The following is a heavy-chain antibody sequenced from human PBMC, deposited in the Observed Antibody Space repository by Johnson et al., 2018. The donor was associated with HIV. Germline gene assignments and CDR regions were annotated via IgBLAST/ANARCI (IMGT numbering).Heavy chain of an antibody. V-gene: IGHV3-33*06. CDR2: IWYDGSNK. CDR1: GFTFSSYG. J-gene: IGHJ3*02. Sequence: MQLVESGGGVVQPGRSLRLSCAASGFTFSSYGMHWVRQAPGKGLEWVAVIWYDGSNKYYADSVKGRFTISGDNSKNTLSLKMNSMRAEDTAVYYCAKDTVWSSGYYGGAFDIWGQGTMVTVSS. D-gene: IGHD3-22*01. CDR3: AKDTVWSSGYYGGAFDI.